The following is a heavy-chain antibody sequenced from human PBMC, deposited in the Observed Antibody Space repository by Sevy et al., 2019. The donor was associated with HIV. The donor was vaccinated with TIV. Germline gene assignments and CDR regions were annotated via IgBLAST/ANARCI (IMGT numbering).Heavy chain of an antibody. CDR2: IKQDGSDK. D-gene: IGHD2-15*01. CDR1: GFTFSSYW. V-gene: IGHV3-7*03. CDR3: VRDSLVVVGAPQLAYYYYMDV. Sequence: GGSLRLSCAASGFTFSSYWMSWVRQAPGKGLEWVANIKQDGSDKYYVDSVKGRLTISTDNAKKYMLQQMNSLRVEETAVYYCVRDSLVVVGAPQLAYYYYMDVWGKGTTVTVSS. J-gene: IGHJ6*03.